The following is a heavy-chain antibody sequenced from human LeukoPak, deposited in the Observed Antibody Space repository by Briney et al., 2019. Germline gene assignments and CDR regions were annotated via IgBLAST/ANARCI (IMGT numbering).Heavy chain of an antibody. CDR2: ISWNSGSI. Sequence: GGSLRLSCAASGFTFDDYVMHWVRQAPGKGLEWVSGISWNSGSIGYADSVKGRFTISRDNSKNTLYLQMNSLRAEDTAVYFCAKRGETTVKEGFDYWGQGTLVTVSS. CDR1: GFTFDDYV. CDR3: AKRGETTVKEGFDY. J-gene: IGHJ4*02. V-gene: IGHV3-9*01. D-gene: IGHD4-17*01.